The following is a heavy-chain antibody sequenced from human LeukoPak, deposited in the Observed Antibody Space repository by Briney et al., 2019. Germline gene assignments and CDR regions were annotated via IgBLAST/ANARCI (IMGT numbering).Heavy chain of an antibody. D-gene: IGHD5-12*01. V-gene: IGHV3-66*01. Sequence: GGSLRLSCAASGFSVSSNYMSWVRQAPGKGLEWVAVIYSGGRTNYADSVKGRFTISRDNSKKKLYLLMNSLRAEDTAVYYCAIKKSGNAIDYRGQGTLVTVSA. CDR1: GFSVSSNY. CDR2: IYSGGRT. CDR3: AIKKSGNAIDY. J-gene: IGHJ4*02.